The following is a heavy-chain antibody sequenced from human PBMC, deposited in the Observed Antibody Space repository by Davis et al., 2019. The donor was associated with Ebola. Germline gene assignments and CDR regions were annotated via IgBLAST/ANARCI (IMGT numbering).Heavy chain of an antibody. D-gene: IGHD3-3*01. CDR2: IYYSGST. V-gene: IGHV4-39*01. CDR3: ARLEVTIFFFDY. J-gene: IGHJ4*02. CDR1: GGSISSSSYY. Sequence: ETLSLTCTVSGGSISSSSYYWGWIRQPPGKGLEWIGSIYYSGSTYYNPSLKSRVTISVDTSKNQFSLKLSSVTAADTAVYYCARLEVTIFFFDYWGQGTLVTVSS.